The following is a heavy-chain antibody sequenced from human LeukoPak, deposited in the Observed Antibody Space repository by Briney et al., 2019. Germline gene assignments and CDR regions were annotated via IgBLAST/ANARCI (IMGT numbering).Heavy chain of an antibody. J-gene: IGHJ4*02. Sequence: GGSLRLSCAAAGFTFSSYSMNWVRQAPGKGLVWVSRINIDGSSTFYADSVKGRFTISRDNAKNTVYLQMNSLRAEDTAVYYCARGSYHQWYFDYWGQGTLVTVSS. V-gene: IGHV3-74*01. CDR1: GFTFSSYS. D-gene: IGHD1-26*01. CDR2: INIDGSST. CDR3: ARGSYHQWYFDY.